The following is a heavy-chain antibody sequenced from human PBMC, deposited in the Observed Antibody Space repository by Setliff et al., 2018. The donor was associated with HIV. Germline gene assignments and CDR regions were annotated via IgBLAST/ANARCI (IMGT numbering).Heavy chain of an antibody. CDR1: GGSISSYY. CDR3: ARIFGDQGYYYGMDV. J-gene: IGHJ6*02. Sequence: SETLSLSCTVSGGSISSYYWSWIRQPPGRGLEWIGYIYYSGSTNYNPSLKSRVTISVDTSKNQFSLKLSSVIAADTAVYYCARIFGDQGYYYGMDVWGQGTTVTVSS. D-gene: IGHD3-3*01. V-gene: IGHV4-59*01. CDR2: IYYSGST.